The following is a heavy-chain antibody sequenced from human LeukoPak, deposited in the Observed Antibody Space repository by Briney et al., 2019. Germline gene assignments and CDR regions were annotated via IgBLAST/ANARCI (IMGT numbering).Heavy chain of an antibody. CDR1: GFTFSSYW. J-gene: IGHJ4*02. CDR3: ARRAGAYSHPYDY. D-gene: IGHD4/OR15-4a*01. Sequence: PGGSLRLSCAASGFTFSSYWMHWVRQAAGKGLVWVSRINSDGSSTSYADSVKGRFTISRDNAKNTLYLQMNSLRAEDTAVYYCARRAGAYSHPYDYWGQGTLVTVSS. CDR2: INSDGSST. V-gene: IGHV3-74*01.